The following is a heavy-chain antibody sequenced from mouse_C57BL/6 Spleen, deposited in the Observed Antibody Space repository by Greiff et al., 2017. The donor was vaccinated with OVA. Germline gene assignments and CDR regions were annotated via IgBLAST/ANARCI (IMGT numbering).Heavy chain of an antibody. J-gene: IGHJ2*01. V-gene: IGHV5-6*01. CDR3: ARPEGYVYDYDGYYFDY. CDR1: GFTFSSYG. CDR2: ISSGGSYT. Sequence: EVKVVESGGDLVKPGGSLKLSCAASGFTFSSYGMSWVRQTPDKRLEWVATISSGGSYTYYPDSVKGRFPISRDNAKNTQYLEMSSLKSEDTAMYYGARPEGYVYDYDGYYFDYWGQGTTLTVSS. D-gene: IGHD2-4*01.